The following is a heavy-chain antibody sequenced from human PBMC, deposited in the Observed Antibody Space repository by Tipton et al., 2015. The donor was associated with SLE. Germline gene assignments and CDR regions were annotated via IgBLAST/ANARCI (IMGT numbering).Heavy chain of an antibody. Sequence: TLSLTCTVSGGSISSHYWSWIRQPPGKGLEWIGSIYYSGSTYYNPSLKSRVTISVDTSKNQFSLKLSSVTAADTAVYYCATYADIVVVPAEVYYYYYGMDVWGQGTTVTVSS. CDR2: IYYSGST. J-gene: IGHJ6*02. CDR3: ATYADIVVVPAEVYYYYYGMDV. D-gene: IGHD2-2*01. CDR1: GGSISSHY. V-gene: IGHV4-59*05.